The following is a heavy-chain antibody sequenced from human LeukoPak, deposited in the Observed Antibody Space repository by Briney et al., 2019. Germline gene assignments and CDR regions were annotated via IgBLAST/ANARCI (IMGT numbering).Heavy chain of an antibody. CDR3: AREVVVVPAAMRNGVYYYYGMDV. D-gene: IGHD2-2*01. CDR1: GYTFTCYY. V-gene: IGHV1-2*02. CDR2: INSNSGGT. Sequence: ASVKVSCKASGYTFTCYYMHWVRQAPRQGLEWMGWINSNSGGTNYAQKFQGRVTMTRDTSISTAYMELSRLRSDDTAVYYCAREVVVVPAAMRNGVYYYYGMDVWGQGTTVTVSS. J-gene: IGHJ6*02.